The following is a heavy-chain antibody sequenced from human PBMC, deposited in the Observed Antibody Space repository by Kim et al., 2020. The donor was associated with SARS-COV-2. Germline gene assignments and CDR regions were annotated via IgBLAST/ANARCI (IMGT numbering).Heavy chain of an antibody. V-gene: IGHV3-48*03. CDR3: ARDYGIQIWSDYFYYGMDV. CDR1: GFTFSSFE. CDR2: ISSSGSTI. J-gene: IGHJ6*02. D-gene: IGHD5-18*01. Sequence: GGSLRLSCAASGFTFSSFEMNWVRQAPGKGLEWVSYISSSGSTIYYADPVKGRFTISRDNAKNSLYLQMNSLRAEDTAVYYCARDYGIQIWSDYFYYGMDVWGQGTTVTVSS.